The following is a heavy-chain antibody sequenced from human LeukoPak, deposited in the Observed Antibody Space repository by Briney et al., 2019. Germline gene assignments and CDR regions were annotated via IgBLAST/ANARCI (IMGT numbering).Heavy chain of an antibody. V-gene: IGHV4-59*08. CDR1: GGSISSYY. Sequence: SETLSLTCTVSGGSISSYYWSWIRQPPGKGLEWIGYIYYSGSTNYNPSLKSRVTISVDTSKNQFSLKLSSVTAADTAVYYCARQKLLWFGELLLHFDYWGQGTLVTVSS. CDR2: IYYSGST. D-gene: IGHD3-10*01. CDR3: ARQKLLWFGELLLHFDY. J-gene: IGHJ4*02.